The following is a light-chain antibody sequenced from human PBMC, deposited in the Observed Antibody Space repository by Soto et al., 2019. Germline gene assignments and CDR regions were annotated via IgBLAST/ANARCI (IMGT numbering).Light chain of an antibody. Sequence: QSVLTQPASVSGSPGQSITISCTGTSRDVGTYNLVSWYQQHPGKAPKLMIYEGSKRPSGVSNRFSGSKSGNTASLTISGLQAEDEGDYYCSSFTSSSTLEFGGGTKLTVL. V-gene: IGLV2-14*02. CDR2: EGS. CDR1: SRDVGTYNL. CDR3: SSFTSSSTLE. J-gene: IGLJ2*01.